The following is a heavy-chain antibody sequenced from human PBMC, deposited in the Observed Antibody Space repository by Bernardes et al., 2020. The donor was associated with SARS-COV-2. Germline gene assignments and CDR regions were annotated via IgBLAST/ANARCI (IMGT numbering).Heavy chain of an antibody. D-gene: IGHD5-12*01. Sequence: WGTLRLSCAASGFTFSNFCMHWIRQPPGKGLMWVSRINSDGSSIRNADSVKHLFTISRDNAKNTLYLQINSLRVEDTDDYYCARGGGYEKGYWGQGTLVTVSS. CDR2: INSDGSSI. CDR1: GFTFSNFC. CDR3: ARGGGYEKGY. J-gene: IGHJ4*02. V-gene: IGHV3-74*01.